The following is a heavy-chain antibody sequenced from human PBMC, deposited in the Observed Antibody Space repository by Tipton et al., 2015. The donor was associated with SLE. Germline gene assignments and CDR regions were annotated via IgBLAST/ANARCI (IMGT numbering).Heavy chain of an antibody. D-gene: IGHD7-27*01. CDR2: MHNSGDS. Sequence: TLSLTCTVSGISIITHYWSWIRQPPGKGLEWIGQMHNSGDSTYNPSLKSRVTMSVDTSKNHFSLKLTSVIAADTAVYYCARDIEAPGDFLYFDYWGQGILVTVSS. CDR1: GISIITHY. V-gene: IGHV4-59*11. CDR3: ARDIEAPGDFLYFDY. J-gene: IGHJ4*02.